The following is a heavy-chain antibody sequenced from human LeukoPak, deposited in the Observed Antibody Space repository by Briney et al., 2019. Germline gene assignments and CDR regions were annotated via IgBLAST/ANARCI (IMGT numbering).Heavy chain of an antibody. CDR3: ARGGWSLDF. Sequence: SQTLSLTCTVSGASVNDYYWTWIRQTPGKGLEWIGYVHYSGSSDFNPSLKSRVTMSLASTENQLSLKVTSVTAADTAVYYCARGGWSLDFWGQGTLVTVSS. CDR1: GASVNDYY. V-gene: IGHV4-59*02. J-gene: IGHJ4*02. CDR2: VHYSGSS.